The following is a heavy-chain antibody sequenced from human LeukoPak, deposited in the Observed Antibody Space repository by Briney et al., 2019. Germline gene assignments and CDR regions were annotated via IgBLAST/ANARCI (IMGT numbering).Heavy chain of an antibody. CDR3: ARGELELRVGWFDP. CDR1: GFTFSNSW. Sequence: GGSLRLSCLASGFTFSNSWMTWVRQAPGKGLEWVSYIRSSGSSVSYIDSVKGRFTISRDNAKNSLYLQMNSLRAEDTAVYYCARGELELRVGWFDPWGQGTLVTVSS. CDR2: IRSSGSSV. V-gene: IGHV3-48*04. J-gene: IGHJ5*02. D-gene: IGHD1-7*01.